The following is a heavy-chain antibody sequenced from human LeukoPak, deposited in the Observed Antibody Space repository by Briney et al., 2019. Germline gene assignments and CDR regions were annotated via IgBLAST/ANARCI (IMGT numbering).Heavy chain of an antibody. CDR1: GFTFSDYY. CDR3: ARDGGDYYDSSGYSLTDY. J-gene: IGHJ4*02. D-gene: IGHD3-22*01. Sequence: PGGSLRLSCAASGFTFSDYYMSWIRQAPGKGLEWASYISSSGSTIYYADSVKGRFTISRDNAKNSLYLQINSLRAEDTAVYYCARDGGDYYDSSGYSLTDYWGQGTLVTVSS. CDR2: ISSSGSTI. V-gene: IGHV3-11*01.